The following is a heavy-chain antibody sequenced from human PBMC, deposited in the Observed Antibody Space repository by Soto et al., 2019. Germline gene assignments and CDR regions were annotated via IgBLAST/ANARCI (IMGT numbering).Heavy chain of an antibody. J-gene: IGHJ5*02. Sequence: VQLQESGPGLVKPSETLSLTCSVSGGSISGYYWSWIRQPPGKGLEWIGWIFYSGSTTYNPSLKSRVTISVDTSKNQFSLKLSSVTAADTAVYFCARGYYGPGFDPWGQGTLVTVSS. CDR2: IFYSGST. D-gene: IGHD3-10*01. CDR3: ARGYYGPGFDP. CDR1: GGSISGYY. V-gene: IGHV4-59*01.